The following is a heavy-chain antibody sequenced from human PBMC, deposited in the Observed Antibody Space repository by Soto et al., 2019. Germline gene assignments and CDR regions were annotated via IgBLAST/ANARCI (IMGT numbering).Heavy chain of an antibody. V-gene: IGHV3-9*01. D-gene: IGHD2-2*01. J-gene: IGHJ3*02. Sequence: EVQLVESGGGLVQPGRSLRLSCVASGFRFDDYAMHWVRQAPGKGLEWVSGISWDSNSIGYADSVKGRFTISRDSAKNFLYLQMNRLRAEDTALYYCVKDIEENQLLYDAFDIWGQGTMVTVSS. CDR3: VKDIEENQLLYDAFDI. CDR2: ISWDSNSI. CDR1: GFRFDDYA.